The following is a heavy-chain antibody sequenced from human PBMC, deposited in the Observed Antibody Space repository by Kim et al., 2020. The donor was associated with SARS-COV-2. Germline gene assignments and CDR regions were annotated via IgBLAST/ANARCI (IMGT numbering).Heavy chain of an antibody. J-gene: IGHJ4*02. V-gene: IGHV1-46*01. Sequence: ASVKVSCKASGYTFTSHKIHWVRQAPGQGLEWMGIITPIDGFTTYAQKLQGRVTMTSDTSTTTVTMELSSLRSGDTAVYFCARDNTDWSFYYWGQGTLVTVSS. CDR1: GYTFTSHK. CDR3: ARDNTDWSFYY. CDR2: ITPIDGFT. D-gene: IGHD3-9*01.